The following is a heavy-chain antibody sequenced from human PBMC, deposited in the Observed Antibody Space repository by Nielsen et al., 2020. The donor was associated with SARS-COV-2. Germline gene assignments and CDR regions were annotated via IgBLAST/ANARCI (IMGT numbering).Heavy chain of an antibody. J-gene: IGHJ6*02. CDR1: GGTFSSYA. CDR2: IIPILGIA. Sequence: SVKVSCKASGGTFSSYAISWVRQAPGQGLEWMGRIIPILGIANYAQKFQGRVTITADESTSTAYMELSSLRSEDTAVYYCARDLIVGATRYYYGMDVWGQGTTVTVSS. D-gene: IGHD1-26*01. V-gene: IGHV1-69*04. CDR3: ARDLIVGATRYYYGMDV.